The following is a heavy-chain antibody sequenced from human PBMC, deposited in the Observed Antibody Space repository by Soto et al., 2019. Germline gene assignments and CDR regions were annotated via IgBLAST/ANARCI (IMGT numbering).Heavy chain of an antibody. V-gene: IGHV3-48*03. D-gene: IGHD2-2*01. J-gene: IGHJ4*02. Sequence: ESGGGLVQPGGSLRLSCAASGFTFSSYEMNWVRQAPGKGLEWDSYISSSGSTIYYADSVKGRFTISRDNAKNSLYLQMNSLRAEDTAAYYCASLEDCSSTSCSHYWGQGTLVTVSS. CDR2: ISSSGSTI. CDR1: GFTFSSYE. CDR3: ASLEDCSSTSCSHY.